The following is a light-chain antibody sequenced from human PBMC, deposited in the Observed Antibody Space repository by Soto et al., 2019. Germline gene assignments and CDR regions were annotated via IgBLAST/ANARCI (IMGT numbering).Light chain of an antibody. CDR3: CLYVGGRTYL. CDR2: DDT. CDR1: VGL. V-gene: IGLV2-23*01. Sequence: QSAPTQPASVSGSPGQSITISCTGTVGLVSWYQQHPGKVPKLIIHDDTNRPSGVSSSLSGSKSGNTASLTISGLQTEDEADYYCCLYVGGRTYLFGTGTKVTVL. J-gene: IGLJ1*01.